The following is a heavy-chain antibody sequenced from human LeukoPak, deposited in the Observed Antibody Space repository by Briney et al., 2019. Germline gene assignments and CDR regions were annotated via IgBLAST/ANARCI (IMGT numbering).Heavy chain of an antibody. J-gene: IGHJ4*02. CDR2: IYYSGST. Sequence: PSETLSLTCTVSGGSISSYYWSWIRQPPGKGLEWIGYIYYSGSTNYNPSLKSRVTISVDTSKNQFSLKLSSVTAADTAVYYCARDGWDDSSGYLPFDYWGQGTLVTVSS. D-gene: IGHD3-22*01. CDR1: GGSISSYY. CDR3: ARDGWDDSSGYLPFDY. V-gene: IGHV4-59*01.